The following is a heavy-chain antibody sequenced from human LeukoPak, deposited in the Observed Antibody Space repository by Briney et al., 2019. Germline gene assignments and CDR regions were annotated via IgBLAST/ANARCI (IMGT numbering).Heavy chain of an antibody. J-gene: IGHJ4*02. CDR2: INPNSGGT. D-gene: IGHD3-10*01. Sequence: ASVKVSCKASGYTFTGYYMHWVRQAPGQGVEWMGWINPNSGGTNYAQKFQGWVTMTRDTSISTAYMELSRLRSDDTAVYYCVRGRMLWFGELKNFDYWGQGTLVTVSS. CDR1: GYTFTGYY. CDR3: VRGRMLWFGELKNFDY. V-gene: IGHV1-2*04.